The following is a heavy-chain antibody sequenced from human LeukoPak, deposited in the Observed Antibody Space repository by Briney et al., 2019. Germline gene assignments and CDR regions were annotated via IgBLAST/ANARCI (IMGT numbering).Heavy chain of an antibody. Sequence: SETLSLTCTVSGGSMTTHHWNWIRQTPGKGLEWIGYVFDSGRTKENPSLKSRVTLSADTSKNQLSLRLSSVTAADTAVYYCTTIKRGNIFGYFDFWGQGSLVTVSS. CDR2: VFDSGRT. J-gene: IGHJ4*02. CDR1: GGSMTTHH. D-gene: IGHD5-18*01. V-gene: IGHV4-59*11. CDR3: TTIKRGNIFGYFDF.